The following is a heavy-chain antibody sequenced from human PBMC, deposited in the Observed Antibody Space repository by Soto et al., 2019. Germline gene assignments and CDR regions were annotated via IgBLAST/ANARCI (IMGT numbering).Heavy chain of an antibody. Sequence: SETLALTRTVSGGCVSSGGYSWSWIRHPPGKGLEWIGYIYYTGSTNYSPSFKNRVTISLDTSKNQFSLKLNSMTAADTAVYYCARSQLVLMSYSEYWGK. CDR2: IYYTGST. D-gene: IGHD1-1*01. CDR1: GGCVSSGGYS. CDR3: ARSQLVLMSYSEY. V-gene: IGHV4-61*08. J-gene: IGHJ4*02.